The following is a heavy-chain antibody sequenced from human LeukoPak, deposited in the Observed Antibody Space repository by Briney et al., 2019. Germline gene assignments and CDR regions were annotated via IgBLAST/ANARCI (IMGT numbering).Heavy chain of an antibody. Sequence: PSETLSLTCTVSGGSISNYYWSWIPQPPRKGLEWIGFIYYIGRTTYNPSLKSRATISVDTSKNQFSLKLSSVTAADTAVYYCARGTMMVGPWGQGTLVTVSS. D-gene: IGHD3-22*01. J-gene: IGHJ5*02. V-gene: IGHV4-59*01. CDR2: IYYIGRT. CDR3: ARGTMMVGP. CDR1: GGSISNYY.